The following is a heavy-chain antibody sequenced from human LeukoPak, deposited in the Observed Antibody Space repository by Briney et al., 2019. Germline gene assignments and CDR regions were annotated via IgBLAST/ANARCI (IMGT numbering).Heavy chain of an antibody. Sequence: GGSLRLSCAASGFTFSDYYMSWIRQAPGKGLEWVSYISSSGSTIYYADSVKGRFTISRDNAKNSLYLQMNSLRAEDTAVYYCARDLRPSPYYYGSSGAMDVWGKGTTVTISS. V-gene: IGHV3-11*04. CDR1: GFTFSDYY. D-gene: IGHD3-10*01. J-gene: IGHJ6*03. CDR2: ISSSGSTI. CDR3: ARDLRPSPYYYGSSGAMDV.